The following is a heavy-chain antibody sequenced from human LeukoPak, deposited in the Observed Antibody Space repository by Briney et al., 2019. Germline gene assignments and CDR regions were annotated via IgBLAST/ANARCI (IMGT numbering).Heavy chain of an antibody. J-gene: IGHJ5*02. CDR1: GYTFTYCS. Sequence: GASVKVSCKASGYTFTYCSLHWLQQAPGQGLERMRWITLYDGSTNYAKKFQSRVTITRDMSLRTAYIELSSLRSEDTAVYYCARHYCSGGSCYLNWFDPWGQGTLVTVSS. CDR2: ITLYDGST. CDR3: ARHYCSGGSCYLNWFDP. D-gene: IGHD2-15*01. V-gene: IGHV1-68*02.